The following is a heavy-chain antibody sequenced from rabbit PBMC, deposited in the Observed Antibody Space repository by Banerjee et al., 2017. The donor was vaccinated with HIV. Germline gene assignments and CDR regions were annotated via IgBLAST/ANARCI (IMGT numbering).Heavy chain of an antibody. D-gene: IGHD4-1*01. V-gene: IGHV1S40*01. CDR2: IYGGSSGST. CDR1: GFSFSSSYY. CDR3: VRVNSGLNL. J-gene: IGHJ4*01. Sequence: QSLEESGGDLVKPGASLTLTCTASGFSFSSSYYMCWVRQAPGKGLEWIACIYGGSSGSTYYASWAKGRFTISKTSSTTVTLQMTSLTAADTATYFCVRVNSGLNLWGPGTLVTVS.